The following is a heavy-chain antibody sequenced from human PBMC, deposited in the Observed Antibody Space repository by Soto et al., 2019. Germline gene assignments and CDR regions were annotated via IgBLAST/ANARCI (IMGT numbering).Heavy chain of an antibody. Sequence: GRSRRLPCAPSGFPSGCAFTNYWMHWVRQAPGKGLVWVSRINIDGSITDYADSVKGRFTISRDSAKNTVYLQMNSLRDEDTAVYYCVRDRPGSQHYFGFWGQGNMVTVSS. CDR2: INIDGSIT. D-gene: IGHD3-10*01. CDR1: GFPSGCAFTNYW. CDR3: VRDRPGSQHYFGF. J-gene: IGHJ4*02. V-gene: IGHV3-74*01.